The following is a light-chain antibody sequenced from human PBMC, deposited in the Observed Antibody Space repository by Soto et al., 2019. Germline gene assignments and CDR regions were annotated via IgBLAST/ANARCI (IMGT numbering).Light chain of an antibody. CDR3: QQFTSYPLT. V-gene: IGKV3-20*01. Sequence: IVLTQSPGTLSLSPWERATLSCRASQSVSNNYLAWYQQKPGQAPRRLIYGASTRATGIPDRFSGGGSGTDFTLTISRLEPEDFAVYYCQQFTSYPLTFGGGTKVDIK. CDR1: QSVSNNY. J-gene: IGKJ4*01. CDR2: GAS.